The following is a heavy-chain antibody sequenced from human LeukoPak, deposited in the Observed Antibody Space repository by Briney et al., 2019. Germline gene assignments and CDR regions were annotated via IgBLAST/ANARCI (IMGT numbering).Heavy chain of an antibody. J-gene: IGHJ4*02. D-gene: IGHD6-19*01. CDR1: GFTFSSYA. V-gene: IGHV3-30-3*01. Sequence: GSLRLSCAASGFTFSSYAMHWVRQAPGKGLEWVAVISYDGSNKYYADSVKGRFTISRDNAKNSLYLQMNSLRAEDTAVYYCAKIRYGTGWYYDYWGQGTLVTVSS. CDR3: AKIRYGTGWYYDY. CDR2: ISYDGSNK.